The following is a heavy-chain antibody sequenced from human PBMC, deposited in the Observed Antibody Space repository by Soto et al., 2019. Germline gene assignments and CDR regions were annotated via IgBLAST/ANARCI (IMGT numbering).Heavy chain of an antibody. V-gene: IGHV3-23*01. J-gene: IGHJ6*02. CDR3: TKCCAPTGGCYNQINSGMDD. CDR2: ISGSGGST. D-gene: IGHD2-21*01. CDR1: GFTFSSYA. Sequence: PGGSLRLSCAASGFTFSSYAMSWVRQAPGKGLEWVSAISGSGGSTYYADSVKGRFTISRDNSKNTLYLQRNSLRAEDTAVYYCTKCCAPTGGCYNQINSGMDDWCQEATVTVSS.